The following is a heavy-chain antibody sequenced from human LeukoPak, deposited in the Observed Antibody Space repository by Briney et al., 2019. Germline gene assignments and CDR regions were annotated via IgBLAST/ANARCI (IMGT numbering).Heavy chain of an antibody. J-gene: IGHJ4*02. CDR3: ARDCSASSSDYYPLGY. V-gene: IGHV3-66*01. CDR2: IYSGGDT. D-gene: IGHD3-22*01. CDR1: GFTVSSKY. Sequence: PGGSLRLSCAASGFTVSSKYMSWVRQAPGKGLEWVSVIYSGGDTYYADSVKGRFTISRDNSKNTVYLQMNSLRAEDTAVYYCARDCSASSSDYYPLGYWGQGTLVTVSS.